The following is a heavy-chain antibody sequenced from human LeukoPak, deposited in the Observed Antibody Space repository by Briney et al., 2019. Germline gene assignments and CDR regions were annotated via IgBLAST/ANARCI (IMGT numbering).Heavy chain of an antibody. Sequence: PGGSLRLSCAASGFTFSSYWMTWVRQAPGKGLEWVANIKQDGSEKYYVDSVKGRIPISRDNAKNSLYLQMNSLRAEDTAVYYCAREGSDWNYYYYMDVWGKGTTVTISS. CDR1: GFTFSSYW. CDR2: IKQDGSEK. CDR3: AREGSDWNYYYYMDV. V-gene: IGHV3-7*01. J-gene: IGHJ6*03. D-gene: IGHD6-19*01.